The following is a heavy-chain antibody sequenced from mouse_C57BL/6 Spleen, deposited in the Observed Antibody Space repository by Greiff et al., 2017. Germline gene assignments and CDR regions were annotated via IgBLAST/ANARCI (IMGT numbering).Heavy chain of an antibody. Sequence: QVQLQQPGTELVKPGASVKLSCKASGYTFTSYWMHWVKQRPGQGLEWIGNINPSNGGTNYNEKFKSKATLTVDKSSSTAYMQLSSLTSEDSAVYYCARGRDYYGSSYVDFDYWGQGTTLTVSS. CDR2: INPSNGGT. D-gene: IGHD1-1*01. V-gene: IGHV1-53*01. CDR3: ARGRDYYGSSYVDFDY. CDR1: GYTFTSYW. J-gene: IGHJ2*01.